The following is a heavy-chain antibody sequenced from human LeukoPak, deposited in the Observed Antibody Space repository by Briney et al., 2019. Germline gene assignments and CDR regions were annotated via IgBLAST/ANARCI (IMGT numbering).Heavy chain of an antibody. CDR2: IYHSGGT. V-gene: IGHV4-38-2*02. J-gene: IGHJ3*02. CDR3: ASGGQKSYYYDSSGYYFGAFDI. CDR1: GYSISSGYY. D-gene: IGHD3-22*01. Sequence: SETLSLTCTVSGYSISSGYYWGWIRQPPGKGLEWIGSIYHSGGTYYNPSLKSRVTISVDTSKNQFSLKLSSVTAADTAVYYCASGGQKSYYYDSSGYYFGAFDIWGQGTMVTVSS.